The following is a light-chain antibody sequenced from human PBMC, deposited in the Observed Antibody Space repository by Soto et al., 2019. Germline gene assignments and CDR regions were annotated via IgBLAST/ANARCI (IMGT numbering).Light chain of an antibody. CDR1: QSVSSAY. V-gene: IGKV3-20*01. Sequence: EVVLTQSPGTLSLSPGERATLSCRASQSVSSAYLAWYQQKPGQAPRLLIYDVSIRATGIPDRFSGSGSGTDFTLTISRLEPEDFAVYYCRQYGTSPRTFGQGTKVDIK. J-gene: IGKJ1*01. CDR3: RQYGTSPRT. CDR2: DVS.